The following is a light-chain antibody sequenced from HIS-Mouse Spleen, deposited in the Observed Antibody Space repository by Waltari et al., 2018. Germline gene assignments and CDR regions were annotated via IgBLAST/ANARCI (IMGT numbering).Light chain of an antibody. CDR1: QSLVHSDGNTY. CDR3: MQGTHWATWT. J-gene: IGKJ1*01. Sequence: DIVMTQTPLSSPVTLGQPASISCRSSQSLVHSDGNTYLNWFQQRPGQSPRRLIYKVSNRDSGVPDRFSGSGSGTDFTLKISRVEAEDVGVYYCMQGTHWATWTFGQGTKVEIK. V-gene: IGKV2-30*02. CDR2: KVS.